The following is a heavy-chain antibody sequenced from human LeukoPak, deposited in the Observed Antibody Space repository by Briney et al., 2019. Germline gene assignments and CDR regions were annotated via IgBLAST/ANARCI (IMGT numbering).Heavy chain of an antibody. D-gene: IGHD6-13*01. CDR2: IYYSGST. CDR1: GGSISSSSYY. V-gene: IGHV4-39*07. Sequence: SETLSLTCTVSGGSISSSSYYWGWIRQPPGKGLEWIGSIYYSGSTYYNPSLKSRVTISVDTSKNQFSLKLSSVTAADTAVYYCASEGIAAADTGDEYWGQGTLVTVSS. J-gene: IGHJ4*02. CDR3: ASEGIAAADTGDEY.